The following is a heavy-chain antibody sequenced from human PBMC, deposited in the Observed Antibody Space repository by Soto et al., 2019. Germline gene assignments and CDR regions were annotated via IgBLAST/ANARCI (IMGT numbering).Heavy chain of an antibody. CDR1: GFTFSNYA. CDR2: INTSGGNT. J-gene: IGHJ5*01. D-gene: IGHD6-13*01. CDR3: TKDWQHDS. V-gene: IGHV3-23*01. Sequence: EVQLLESGGGLVQPGGSLRLSCAASGFTFSNYAMTWVRQAPGKGLECVSTINTSGGNTHYADSVKGRFSVSRDNSKHTLSLQMNSLRAEDTAVYYCTKDWQHDSWGQGPLVTVSS.